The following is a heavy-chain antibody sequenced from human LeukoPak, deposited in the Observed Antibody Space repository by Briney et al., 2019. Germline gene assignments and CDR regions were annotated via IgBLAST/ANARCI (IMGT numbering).Heavy chain of an antibody. CDR2: IYYSWST. Sequence: SETLSLTCNVSGGYVSSGRYYWSWIRQPPGKGLEWVGFIYYSWSTNYNPSLKSRVTISVDTSKNQFSLKLSSVTAADTALYYCATEIYCGGDCYSDYWGQGTMVTVSS. CDR1: GGYVSSGRYY. J-gene: IGHJ4*02. CDR3: ATEIYCGGDCYSDY. D-gene: IGHD2-21*02. V-gene: IGHV4-61*01.